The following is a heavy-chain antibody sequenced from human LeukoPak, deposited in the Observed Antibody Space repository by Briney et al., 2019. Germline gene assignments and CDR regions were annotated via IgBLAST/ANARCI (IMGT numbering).Heavy chain of an antibody. CDR2: FNSDGSST. CDR1: GFTFSSYW. D-gene: IGHD3-16*02. Sequence: GGSLRISCSASGFTFSSYWMHWVRQTPGEGLVGVLPFNSDGSSTNYADSVKGRFTISRDNAKNTLYLQMNSLRAEDTAVYYCATFTERENYHYTANLWGQGTLVIVS. J-gene: IGHJ4*02. CDR3: ATFTERENYHYTANL. V-gene: IGHV3-74*01.